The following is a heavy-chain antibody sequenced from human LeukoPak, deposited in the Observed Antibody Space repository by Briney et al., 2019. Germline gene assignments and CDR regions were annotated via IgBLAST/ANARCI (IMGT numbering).Heavy chain of an antibody. V-gene: IGHV3-7*01. D-gene: IGHD3-9*01. CDR1: GFTCSDYW. CDR3: TRDKTGTWGPDY. Sequence: GGSLRLSCAVSGFTCSDYWMTWVRQAPGKVLEWVAYIQRDGHDTYYEGSVEGRFTISRDDARNAVFLQMHSLRAEDTAVYYCTRDKTGTWGPDYWGQGTLVTVSS. J-gene: IGHJ4*02. CDR2: IQRDGHDT.